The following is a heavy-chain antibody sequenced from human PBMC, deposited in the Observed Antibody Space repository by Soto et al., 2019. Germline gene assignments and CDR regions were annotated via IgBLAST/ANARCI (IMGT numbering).Heavy chain of an antibody. CDR1: GASIGRGGYY. CDR2: IHFSGET. Sequence: QVQLQESGPGLMKPSQTLSLTCTVSGASIGRGGYYWTWIRQHPGKALEWMGHIHFSGETNYNPSRMGRLPMSIATSTNQFSLNLAAVTAADTAMYYCARDQGGDLDYWGQGTLVTVSS. V-gene: IGHV4-31*03. CDR3: ARDQGGDLDY. D-gene: IGHD2-21*01. J-gene: IGHJ4*02.